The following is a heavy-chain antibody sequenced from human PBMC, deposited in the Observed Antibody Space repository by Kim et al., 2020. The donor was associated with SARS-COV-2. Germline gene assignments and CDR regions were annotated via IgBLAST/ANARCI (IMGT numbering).Heavy chain of an antibody. Sequence: GGSLRLSCAASGFTFGDYAMHWVRQAPGKGLEWVSGISWNSGSIGYADSVKGRFTISRDNAKNSLYLQMNSLRAEDTALYYCAKAPGHYDILTGYSDYWGQGTLVTVSS. CDR2: ISWNSGSI. D-gene: IGHD3-9*01. CDR3: AKAPGHYDILTGYSDY. V-gene: IGHV3-9*01. CDR1: GFTFGDYA. J-gene: IGHJ4*02.